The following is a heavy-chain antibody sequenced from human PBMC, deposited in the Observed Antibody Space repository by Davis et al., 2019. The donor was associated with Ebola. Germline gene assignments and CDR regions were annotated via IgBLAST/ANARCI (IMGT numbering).Heavy chain of an antibody. V-gene: IGHV3-23*01. D-gene: IGHD3-3*01. J-gene: IGHJ4*02. CDR3: ASSITIFGIITQGLDY. CDR2: ISGDGGHT. CDR1: GFTFSTYA. Sequence: GESLKISCAASGFTFSTYALTWVRQAPGRGLEWVSVISGDGGHTYYADSVKGRITISRDNSKNTLYLQMNSLRAEDTAVYYCASSITIFGIITQGLDYWGPGTLVTVSS.